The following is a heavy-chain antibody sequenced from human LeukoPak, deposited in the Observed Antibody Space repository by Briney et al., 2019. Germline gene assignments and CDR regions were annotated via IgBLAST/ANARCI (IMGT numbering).Heavy chain of an antibody. CDR1: GYTFTGYY. CDR3: ARGQNTVTTAYYYYMDV. CDR2: INPNSGGT. Sequence: GASVKVSCKASGYTFTGYYMHWVRQAPGQGLEWMGWINPNSGGTNYAQKFQGRVTMTRDTSISTAYMELSRLRSDDTAVYYCARGQNTVTTAYYYYMDVWGKGTTVTVSS. D-gene: IGHD4-11*01. J-gene: IGHJ6*03. V-gene: IGHV1-2*02.